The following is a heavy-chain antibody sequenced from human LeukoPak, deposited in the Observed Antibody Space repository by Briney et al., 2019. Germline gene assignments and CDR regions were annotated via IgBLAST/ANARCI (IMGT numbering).Heavy chain of an antibody. CDR3: ARTYYSGSGAYGFDP. Sequence: SETLSLTYTVSGGSLSSGVYCWTWIRQHPGKGLEWFGYIYYSGNTYYNPSLKSRVSISVDPSKNQFSLNLNSVTAADTAVYYCARTYYSGSGAYGFDPWGQGTLVTVSS. CDR1: GGSLSSGVYC. D-gene: IGHD3-10*01. J-gene: IGHJ5*02. V-gene: IGHV4-31*03. CDR2: IYYSGNT.